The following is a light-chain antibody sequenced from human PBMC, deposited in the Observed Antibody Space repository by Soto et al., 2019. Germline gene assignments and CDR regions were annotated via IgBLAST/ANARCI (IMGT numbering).Light chain of an antibody. J-gene: IGLJ1*01. CDR3: SSNAGSDNYV. V-gene: IGLV2-8*01. CDR2: EVT. Sequence: QSVLTQPPSASGSPGQSVTISCTGTSSDVADYKDVSWYQQHPGKAPKLIIYEVTKRPSGVPDRFSGSKSGNTASLTVPGLQAENEADYYCSSNAGSDNYVFGNGTKVTVL. CDR1: SSDVADYKD.